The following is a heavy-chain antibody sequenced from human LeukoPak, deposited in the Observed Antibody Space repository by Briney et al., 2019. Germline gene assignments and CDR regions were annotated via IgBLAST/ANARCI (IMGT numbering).Heavy chain of an antibody. V-gene: IGHV3-74*01. D-gene: IGHD3-10*01. Sequence: GGTLRLSCAASGFTFSKYWMHWVRQAPGKGLVWVSRISDDRINTNYADSVKGRFTISRDNAKNTLYLQMNSLRAEDTAVYYCARDHYYSGSGSYYNWGQGTLVTVSS. CDR1: GFTFSKYW. CDR2: ISDDRINT. CDR3: ARDHYYSGSGSYYN. J-gene: IGHJ4*02.